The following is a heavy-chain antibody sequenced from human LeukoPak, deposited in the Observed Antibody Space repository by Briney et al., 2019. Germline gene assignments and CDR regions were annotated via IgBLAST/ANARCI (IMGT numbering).Heavy chain of an antibody. CDR1: GFTFISYS. CDR3: ARRKGYCSGGSCYSTGNWFDP. Sequence: KPGGSLRLSCAASGFTFISYSMNWVRQAPGKGLEWVSSISSSSSYIYYADSVKGRFTISRDNAKNSLYLQMNSLRAEDTAVYYCARRKGYCSGGSCYSTGNWFDPWGQGTLVTVSS. V-gene: IGHV3-21*01. CDR2: ISSSSSYI. J-gene: IGHJ5*02. D-gene: IGHD2-15*01.